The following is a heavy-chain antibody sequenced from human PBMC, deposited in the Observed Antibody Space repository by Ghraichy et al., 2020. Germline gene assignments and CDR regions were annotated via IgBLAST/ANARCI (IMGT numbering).Heavy chain of an antibody. CDR2: SSGYNDDT. CDR1: GYSFTTYG. D-gene: IGHD4/OR15-4a*01. J-gene: IGHJ3*02. CDR3: ARDRGYGVDTFDN. V-gene: IGHV1-18*01. Sequence: ASVKVSCKASGYSFTTYGISWVRQAPGQGLEWMGWSSGYNDDTNYAQKFQGRVIMTTDTSTSTAYMELRSLRSDDTALYYCARDRGYGVDTFDNWGQGTMVTVSS.